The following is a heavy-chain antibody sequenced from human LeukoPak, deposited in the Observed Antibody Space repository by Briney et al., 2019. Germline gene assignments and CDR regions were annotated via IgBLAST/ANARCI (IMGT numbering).Heavy chain of an antibody. D-gene: IGHD5-18*01. V-gene: IGHV3-30*04. CDR2: ISYDGSNK. CDR1: GFTFDDYA. Sequence: GGSLRLSCAASGFTFDDYAMHWVRQAPGKGLEWVAVISYDGSNKYYADSVKGRFTISRDNSKNTLYLQMNSLRAEDTAVYYCARGTRGYSYGYEGWGQGTLVTVSS. CDR3: ARGTRGYSYGYEG. J-gene: IGHJ4*02.